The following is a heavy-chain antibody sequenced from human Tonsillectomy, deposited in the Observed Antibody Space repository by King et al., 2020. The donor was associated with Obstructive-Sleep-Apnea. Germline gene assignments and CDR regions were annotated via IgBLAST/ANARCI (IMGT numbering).Heavy chain of an antibody. D-gene: IGHD3-10*01. CDR2: INPNSGGT. J-gene: IGHJ5*02. CDR1: GYTFTGDY. V-gene: IGHV1-2*04. CDR3: ARAGSSRVNWFDP. Sequence: VQLVESGAEVKKPGASVKVSCKASGYTFTGDYMHWVRQAPGQGLEWMGWINPNSGGTNYAQKFQGWVTMTRDTSISTAYMELSRLRSDDTAVYYCARAGSSRVNWFDPWGQGTLVTVSS.